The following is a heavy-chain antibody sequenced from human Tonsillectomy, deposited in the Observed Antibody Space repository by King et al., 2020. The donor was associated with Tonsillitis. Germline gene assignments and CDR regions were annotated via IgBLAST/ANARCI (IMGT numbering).Heavy chain of an antibody. V-gene: IGHV3-74*01. D-gene: IGHD4-17*01. CDR3: ARTADGDHLDC. J-gene: IGHJ4*02. CDR1: GFTFSSYW. Sequence: VQLVESGGGLVQPGGSLRLSCAVSGFTFSSYWMEWVRQAPGKGLVSVSRVNGDGSYINYKESVKGRFTISRDNAKNTVYLQMNSLRGEDTAVYYCARTADGDHLDCWGQGTQVTVSS. CDR2: VNGDGSYI.